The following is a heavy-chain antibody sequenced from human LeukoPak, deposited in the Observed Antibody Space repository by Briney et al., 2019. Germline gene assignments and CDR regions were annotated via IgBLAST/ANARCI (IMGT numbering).Heavy chain of an antibody. J-gene: IGHJ4*02. CDR3: ARGNGVITFDY. V-gene: IGHV4-30-2*01. CDR1: GGSISSGGYS. D-gene: IGHD3-22*01. CDR2: IYHSGST. Sequence: PSQTLSLTCAVSGGSISSGGYSWSWIRQPPGKGLEWIGYIYHSGSTYYNPSLKSRVTISVDGSKNQFSLRLSSVTAADTAVYYCARGNGVITFDYWGQGTLVTVSS.